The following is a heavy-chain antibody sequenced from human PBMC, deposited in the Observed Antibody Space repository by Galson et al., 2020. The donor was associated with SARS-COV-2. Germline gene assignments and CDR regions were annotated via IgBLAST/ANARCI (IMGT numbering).Heavy chain of an antibody. V-gene: IGHV2-70*11. CDR2: IDWDDDK. CDR3: ARTTMFSSSWYTYY. J-gene: IGHJ4*02. Sequence: SGPTLVKPTQTLTLTCSFSGFSLTTGAMCVSWIRQPPGKALEWLARIDWDDDKYYSTSLRTRLTISKDTSKNQVVLTMTNMEPVDSATYYCARTTMFSSSWYTYYWGQGTLVTVSS. CDR1: GFSLTTGAMC. D-gene: IGHD6-13*01.